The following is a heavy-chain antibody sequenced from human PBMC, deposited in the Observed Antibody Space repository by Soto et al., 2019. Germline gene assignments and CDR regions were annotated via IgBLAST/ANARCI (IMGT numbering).Heavy chain of an antibody. CDR3: ARVGQQLVGANWFDP. Sequence: SETLSLTCAVSGGSISSSNLWSCVRQPPGKGLEWIGEIYHSGSTNYNPSLKSRVTISVDKSKNQFSLKLSSVTAAETPVYYSARVGQQLVGANWFDPWGQRTLVTVS. J-gene: IGHJ5*02. CDR2: IYHSGST. CDR1: GGSISSSNL. V-gene: IGHV4-4*02. D-gene: IGHD6-13*01.